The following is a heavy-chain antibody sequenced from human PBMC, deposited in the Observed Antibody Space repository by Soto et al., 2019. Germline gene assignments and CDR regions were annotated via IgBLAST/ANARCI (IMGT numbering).Heavy chain of an antibody. CDR3: AKGHGDGLVLVVVAATGYYFDY. V-gene: IGHV3-23*01. Sequence: PGGSLRLSCAASGFTFSSYAMSWVRQAPGKGLEWVSAISGSGGSTYYADSVKGRFTISRDNSKNTLYLQMNSLRAEDTAVYYCAKGHGDGLVLVVVAATGYYFDYWGQGTLVTVSS. CDR1: GFTFSSYA. CDR2: ISGSGGST. J-gene: IGHJ4*02. D-gene: IGHD2-15*01.